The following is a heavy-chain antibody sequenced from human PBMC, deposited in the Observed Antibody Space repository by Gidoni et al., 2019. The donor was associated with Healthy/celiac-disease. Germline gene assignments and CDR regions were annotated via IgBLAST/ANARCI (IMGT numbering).Heavy chain of an antibody. D-gene: IGHD2-21*01. CDR1: GGSINSGGYY. CDR2: IYYSGST. V-gene: IGHV4-31*03. CDR3: ARYSSRAWYFDY. Sequence: QVQLQESGPGLVKPSQTLSLTCTVSGGSINSGGYYWSWIRQHPGKGLEWIGYIYYSGSTYYNPSLKSRVTMSVDTSKNQFSLKLSSVTAADTAVYYCARYSSRAWYFDYWGQEPWSPSPQ. J-gene: IGHJ4*01.